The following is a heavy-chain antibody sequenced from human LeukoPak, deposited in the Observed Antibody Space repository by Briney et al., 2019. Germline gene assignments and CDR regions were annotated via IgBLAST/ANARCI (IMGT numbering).Heavy chain of an antibody. D-gene: IGHD3-22*01. CDR3: ARDPSAPITMIVVVNWFDP. J-gene: IGHJ5*02. Sequence: ASVTVSCKASGYTFTGYYMHWVRQAPGQGLERMGWINPNSGGTNYAQKFQGRVTMTRDTSISTAYMELSRLRSDDTAVYYCARDPSAPITMIVVVNWFDPWGQGTLVTVSS. CDR1: GYTFTGYY. CDR2: INPNSGGT. V-gene: IGHV1-2*02.